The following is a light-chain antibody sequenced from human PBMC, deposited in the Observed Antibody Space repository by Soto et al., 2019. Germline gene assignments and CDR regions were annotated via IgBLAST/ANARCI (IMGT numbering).Light chain of an antibody. CDR1: SSNIGAGYD. CDR2: GNS. J-gene: IGLJ1*01. CDR3: QSYDSSLSRYV. V-gene: IGLV1-40*01. Sequence: QSVLTQPPSVSGAPGQRVTISCTGSSSNIGAGYDVHWYQQLPGTAPKLLIYGNSNRPSGFPDRCSGSKSGTSASLAITGLQAEDEADYYCQSYDSSLSRYVFGTGTKLTVL.